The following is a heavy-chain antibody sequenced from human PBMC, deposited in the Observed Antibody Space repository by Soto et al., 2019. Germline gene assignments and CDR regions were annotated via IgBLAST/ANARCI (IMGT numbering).Heavy chain of an antibody. J-gene: IGHJ5*02. Sequence: PSETLSLTCSVSTGPIYSNTYYWGWIRQPPGKGLEWIGYVYYSDSINYNPSLESRVIISVDTSKNQLSLRLSSVTAADTAVYYCARVYYDTAGYSLDPGGQGALVPVSS. CDR3: ARVYYDTAGYSLDP. D-gene: IGHD3-22*01. CDR2: VYYSDSI. V-gene: IGHV4-61*05. CDR1: TGPIYSNTYY.